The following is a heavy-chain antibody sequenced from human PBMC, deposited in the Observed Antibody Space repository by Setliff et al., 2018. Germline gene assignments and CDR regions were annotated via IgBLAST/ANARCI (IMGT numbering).Heavy chain of an antibody. Sequence: LSCAASGFTFSSYAMTWVRQVPGKGLEWVSIISNSGGSTYYADSVKGRFTISRDNAKNTLYLQMNSLRAEDMAVYYCAKDLTHTVAGFDYWGQGTLVTVSS. V-gene: IGHV3-23*01. CDR3: AKDLTHTVAGFDY. D-gene: IGHD6-19*01. J-gene: IGHJ4*02. CDR1: GFTFSSYA. CDR2: ISNSGGST.